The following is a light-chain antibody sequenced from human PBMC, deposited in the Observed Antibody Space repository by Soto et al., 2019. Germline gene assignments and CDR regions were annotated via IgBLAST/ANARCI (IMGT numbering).Light chain of an antibody. CDR1: QSISNN. V-gene: IGKV3-20*01. J-gene: IGKJ1*01. CDR2: GAS. CDR3: QQYGSSGT. Sequence: IVMTQSPATLSLSPCDKATLSCRSSQSISNNFAWFQQKPGQVPRLLIYGASNRATGIPDRFSGSGSGTDFTLTISRLEPEDFAVYYCQQYGSSGTFGQGTKVDIK.